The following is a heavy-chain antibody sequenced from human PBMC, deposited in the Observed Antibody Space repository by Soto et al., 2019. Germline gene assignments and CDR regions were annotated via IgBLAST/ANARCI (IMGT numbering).Heavy chain of an antibody. V-gene: IGHV4-30-2*01. CDR1: GGSISSGGYS. D-gene: IGHD1-26*01. J-gene: IGHJ4*02. Sequence: SETLSLTCAVSGGSISSGGYSWSWIRQPPGKGLEWIGYIYHSGSTYYNPSLKSRVTISVDRSKNQFSLKLSSVTAADTAGYYCARNDGSYSGFDYWGQGTLVTVSS. CDR3: ARNDGSYSGFDY. CDR2: IYHSGST.